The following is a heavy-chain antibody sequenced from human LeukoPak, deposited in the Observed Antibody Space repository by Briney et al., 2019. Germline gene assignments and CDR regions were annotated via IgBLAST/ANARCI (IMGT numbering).Heavy chain of an antibody. CDR1: GFTFSSYE. V-gene: IGHV3-48*03. CDR3: GRGHWGLDY. CDR2: ISNSGSTI. Sequence: QSGGSLRLSCAASGFTFSSYEMNWVRQAPGKGLEWVSYISNSGSTIYYADSVKGRFTISRDNAKSSLYLQMNSLRAEDTAVYYCGRGHWGLDYWGQGTLVTVSS. J-gene: IGHJ4*02. D-gene: IGHD7-27*01.